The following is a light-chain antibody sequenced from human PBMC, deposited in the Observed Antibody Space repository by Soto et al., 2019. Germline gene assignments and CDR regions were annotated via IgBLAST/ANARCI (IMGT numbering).Light chain of an antibody. CDR1: SSDVGAYNY. CDR3: TSYTSSSPLV. CDR2: DVS. V-gene: IGLV2-14*01. J-gene: IGLJ2*01. Sequence: QSALTQPASVSGSPGQSITISCTGTSSDVGAYNYVSWYQQHPDKAPKLMIYDVSNRPSGVSNRFSGSKSGNTASLTISGLQAEDEADYYCTSYTSSSPLVLGGGTKLTVL.